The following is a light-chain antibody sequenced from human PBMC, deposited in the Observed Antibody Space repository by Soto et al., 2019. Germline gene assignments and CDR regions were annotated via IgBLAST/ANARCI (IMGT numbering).Light chain of an antibody. Sequence: DIQMTQSPSSLSASVGDRVTITCRASQSISSYLNWYQQKPGKAPKLLIYAASSLQSLVPSRFRGRRPGTDFTLNISTMKPEDFATYYCQQRYSTPLSFGGGTKVEIK. J-gene: IGKJ4*01. CDR2: AAS. CDR3: QQRYSTPLS. V-gene: IGKV1-39*01. CDR1: QSISSY.